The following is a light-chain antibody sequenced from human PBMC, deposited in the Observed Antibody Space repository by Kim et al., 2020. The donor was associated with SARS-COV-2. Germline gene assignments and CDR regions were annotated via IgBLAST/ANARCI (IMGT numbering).Light chain of an antibody. J-gene: IGKJ4*01. CDR3: QQYGSSPRT. V-gene: IGKV3-20*01. CDR2: GAS. CDR1: QTVIRNY. Sequence: SPGERANLSCRASQTVIRNYLAWYQQKPGQAPRLLIYGASTRATGIPDRFSGSGSGTDFTLTISSLEPGDFALYYCQQYGSSPRTFGGGTKVDIK.